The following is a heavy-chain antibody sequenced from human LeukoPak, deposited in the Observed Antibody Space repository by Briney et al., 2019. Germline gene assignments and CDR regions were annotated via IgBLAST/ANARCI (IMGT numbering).Heavy chain of an antibody. V-gene: IGHV3-30*03. CDR1: GFTFSSYG. Sequence: GGSLRLSCAASGFTFSSYGMHWVRQAPGEGLEWVAVISYDGSNKYYADSVKGRFTISRDNAKNSLYLQMNSLRAEDTAVYYCARGSHYGMDVWGQGTTVTVSS. J-gene: IGHJ6*02. CDR3: ARGSHYGMDV. CDR2: ISYDGSNK.